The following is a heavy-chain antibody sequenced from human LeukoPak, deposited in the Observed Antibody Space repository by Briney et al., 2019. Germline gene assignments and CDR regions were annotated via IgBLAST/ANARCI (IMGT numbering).Heavy chain of an antibody. D-gene: IGHD5-12*01. J-gene: IGHJ4*02. V-gene: IGHV3-15*01. CDR1: GFTFNNYG. CDR3: TTDRDTVATSFDN. Sequence: GGSLRLSCAASGFTFNNYGMHWVRQAPGKGLEWVGRIKSKSDGGTTDYAAPVKGRFTISRDDSKNTLYLQMNSLKTEDTALYYCTTDRDTVATSFDNWGQGSPVTVSS. CDR2: IKSKSDGGTT.